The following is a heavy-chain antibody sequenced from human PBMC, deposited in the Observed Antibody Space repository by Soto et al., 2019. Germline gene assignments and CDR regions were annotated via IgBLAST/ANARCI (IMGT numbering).Heavy chain of an antibody. CDR1: GGSISSGDYY. Sequence: QVQLQESGPGLVKPSQTLSLTCTVSGGSISSGDYYWSWIRQPPGKGLEWIGYIYYSGSTYYNPSLKSRVTTSEDTSRNNFSLKRSSVTAANPAVYYCARVTLWFGEARYGMDVWGQGTTVTVSS. CDR3: ARVTLWFGEARYGMDV. V-gene: IGHV4-30-4*01. D-gene: IGHD3-10*01. CDR2: IYYSGST. J-gene: IGHJ6*02.